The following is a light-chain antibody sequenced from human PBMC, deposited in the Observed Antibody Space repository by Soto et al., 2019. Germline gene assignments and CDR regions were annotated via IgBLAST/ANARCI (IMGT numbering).Light chain of an antibody. CDR2: GAS. CDR3: KQFAGSIT. Sequence: ENVLKQSQGTLSLSPGERTTLSCKTSQRVTSLNLAWYQQRPGQAPRLLMYGASTRATGSPHRFSGSGSGTDFTLTISRLEPEDFAVYYWKQFAGSITFGQGTRLEIK. V-gene: IGKV3-20*01. CDR1: QRVTSLN. J-gene: IGKJ5*01.